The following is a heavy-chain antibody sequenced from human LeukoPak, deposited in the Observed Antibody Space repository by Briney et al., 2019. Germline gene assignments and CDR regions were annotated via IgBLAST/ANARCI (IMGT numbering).Heavy chain of an antibody. CDR2: INHSGST. D-gene: IGHD1-26*01. Sequence: PSETLSLTCAVYGGSFSGYYWSWIRQPPGKGLEWIGEINHSGSTNYNPSLKSRVTISVDTSKNQFSLKLSSVTAADTAVYYCARGWYSGSYWFDYWGQGTLVTVSS. J-gene: IGHJ4*02. V-gene: IGHV4-34*01. CDR1: GGSFSGYY. CDR3: ARGWYSGSYWFDY.